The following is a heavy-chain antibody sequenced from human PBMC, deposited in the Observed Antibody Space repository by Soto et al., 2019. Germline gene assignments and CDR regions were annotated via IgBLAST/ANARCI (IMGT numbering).Heavy chain of an antibody. J-gene: IGHJ5*02. CDR3: ARGVAAAGTDWFDP. CDR2: MNPLSGDT. Sequence: QVQLVQSGAEVKKPGASVKVSCKTSGYTFTGDDINWVPQASGQGLEWMGGMNPLSGDTGYAQKFKGRVSMTRNTAISKAYLELSGLRYEDTAVYYCARGVAAAGTDWFDPWGQGTLVTVSS. CDR1: GYTFTGDD. V-gene: IGHV1-8*01. D-gene: IGHD6-13*01.